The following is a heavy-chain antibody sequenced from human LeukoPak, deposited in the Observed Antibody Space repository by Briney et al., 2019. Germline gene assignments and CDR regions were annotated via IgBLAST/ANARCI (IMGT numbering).Heavy chain of an antibody. CDR1: VYTFTGYY. Sequence: ASVNVSFKASVYTFTGYYMHWVRQAPGQGLELMGGINPKSGDTNYAQKFQGRVTMSRDTSTSTAYMEMRGLRFDHTATYYCAREGYSNVQGWQWGPKDKYHYNGMDVWRQGTTVTVSS. D-gene: IGHD5-18*01. CDR3: AREGYSNVQGWQWGPKDKYHYNGMDV. V-gene: IGHV1-2*02. CDR2: INPKSGDT. J-gene: IGHJ6*02.